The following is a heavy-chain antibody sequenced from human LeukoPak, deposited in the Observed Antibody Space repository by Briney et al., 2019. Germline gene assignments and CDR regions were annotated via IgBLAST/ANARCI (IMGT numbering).Heavy chain of an antibody. CDR1: GFTFSNYP. CDR3: VTKLYVSHHTHAFDI. D-gene: IGHD3-16*01. Sequence: GGSLRLSCTASGFTFSNYPINFVRQAPGKGLDWVSAISGSGTTIYYADAVRGRFTISRDNSKNTVYLQMNSLRAEDTALYYCVTKLYVSHHTHAFDIWGQGTMVTVS. V-gene: IGHV3-23*01. CDR2: ISGSGTTI. J-gene: IGHJ3*02.